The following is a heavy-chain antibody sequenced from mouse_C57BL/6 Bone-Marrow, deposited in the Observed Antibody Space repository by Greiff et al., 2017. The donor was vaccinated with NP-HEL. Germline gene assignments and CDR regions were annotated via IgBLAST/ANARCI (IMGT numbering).Heavy chain of an antibody. V-gene: IGHV2-9*01. CDR3: AKLSYHGGYFDV. Sequence: QVQLQQSGPGLVAPSQSLSITCTVSGFSFTSYGVDWVRQPPGKGLEWLGVIWGGGSTNYNSALMSRLSICKDNSKSQVFFKMNRLQTDDTAMYYCAKLSYHGGYFDVWGTGTTVTVSS. J-gene: IGHJ1*03. CDR1: GFSFTSYG. CDR2: IWGGGST.